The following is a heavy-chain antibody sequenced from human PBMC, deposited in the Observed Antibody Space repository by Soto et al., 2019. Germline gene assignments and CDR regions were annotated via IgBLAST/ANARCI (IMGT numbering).Heavy chain of an antibody. J-gene: IGHJ4*02. CDR2: INHRGSA. D-gene: IGHD3-10*01. Sequence: QVQLQQWGAGLLKPSETLSLTCAVYGGSFSGYYWSWIRQPPGKGLEWIGEINHRGSANYNPSFKSRVTMSLGACKNLFSLKLSSVTAADTAVYYCARDEKEFSPRFGYWGQGTLVTVSS. CDR3: ARDEKEFSPRFGY. CDR1: GGSFSGYY. V-gene: IGHV4-34*01.